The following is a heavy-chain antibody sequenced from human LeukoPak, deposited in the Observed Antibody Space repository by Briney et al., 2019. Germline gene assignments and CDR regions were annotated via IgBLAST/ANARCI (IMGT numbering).Heavy chain of an antibody. J-gene: IGHJ4*02. CDR2: ISSSSSYM. CDR3: ARDMDGYFDY. CDR1: GFTFTSYN. D-gene: IGHD3-10*01. V-gene: IGHV3-21*01. Sequence: GGSLRLSCAASGFTFTSYNMNWVRQAPGKGLEWVSCISSSSSYMYYADSVKGRFTISRDNAKNSLYPQMNSLRAEDTAVYHCARDMDGYFDYWGQGTLVTVSS.